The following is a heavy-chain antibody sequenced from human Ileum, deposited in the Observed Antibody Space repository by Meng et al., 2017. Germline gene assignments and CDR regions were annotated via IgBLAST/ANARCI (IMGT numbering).Heavy chain of an antibody. J-gene: IGHJ4*02. CDR3: TREHTTSFYSDY. Sequence: GGSLRLSCTAPGFRFDYYGMTWVRQAPGKGLEWVSALNWNGDSTGYADSVKGRFTISRDNTKNSLYLEMKSLRVEDTALYYCTREHTTSFYSDYWGQGTLVTVSS. V-gene: IGHV3-20*04. CDR2: LNWNGDST. D-gene: IGHD2-2*01. CDR1: GFRFDYYG.